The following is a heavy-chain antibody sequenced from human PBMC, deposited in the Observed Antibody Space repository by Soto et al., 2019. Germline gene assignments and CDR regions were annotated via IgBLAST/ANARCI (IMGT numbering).Heavy chain of an antibody. Sequence: QVQLVESGGGVVQPGRSLRLSCAASGFIFSSYTMHWVRQAPGKGLEWVGVITYDGSNQYYADSVKGRFTISRDNSRNMLFLQMNSLRHDDTAVYYCARAPSGSYPEFDYWGQGTLVTVAS. J-gene: IGHJ4*02. CDR1: GFIFSSYT. V-gene: IGHV3-30-3*01. CDR2: ITYDGSNQ. CDR3: ARAPSGSYPEFDY. D-gene: IGHD1-26*01.